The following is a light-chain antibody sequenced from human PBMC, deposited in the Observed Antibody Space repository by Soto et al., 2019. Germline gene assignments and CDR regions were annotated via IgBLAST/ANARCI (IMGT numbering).Light chain of an antibody. CDR3: CSYAGSSTFEV. J-gene: IGLJ1*01. CDR1: SSDVGGYNY. V-gene: IGLV2-23*02. Sequence: QSALTQPASVSGSPGQSITISCTGTSSDVGGYNYVSWYQQHPGKAPKLMIYEVSKRPSGVSNRFSGSKSGNTASLTISGLQAEDEADDYCCSYAGSSTFEVFGTGTKVTVL. CDR2: EVS.